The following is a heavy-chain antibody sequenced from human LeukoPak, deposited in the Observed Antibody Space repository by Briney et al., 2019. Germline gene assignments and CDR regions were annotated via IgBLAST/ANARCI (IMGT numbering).Heavy chain of an antibody. CDR2: INAGNGNT. Sequence: ASVKVSCKASGYTFTTYAMHWVRQAPGQRLEWMGWINAGNGNTEYSQEFQGRVTITRDTSASTVYMELSSLRSEDMAVYYCAKARRGGVTSFSAFDIWGQGTMVTVSS. CDR3: AKARRGGVTSFSAFDI. D-gene: IGHD3-16*01. J-gene: IGHJ3*02. V-gene: IGHV1-3*03. CDR1: GYTFTTYA.